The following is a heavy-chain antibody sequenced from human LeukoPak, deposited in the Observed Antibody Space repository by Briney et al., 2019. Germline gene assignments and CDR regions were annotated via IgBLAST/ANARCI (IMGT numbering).Heavy chain of an antibody. CDR1: GLTISSYE. Sequence: GGSLRLSCAASGLTISSYEVSWVRQAAGKGLEWISYISSSGNTIFYSDSVKGRFTISRDNAKNSLHLQMNSLTAEDTAVYYCARGGGRGDYNERYYFDYWGQGTLVTVSS. J-gene: IGHJ4*02. V-gene: IGHV3-48*03. CDR3: ARGGGRGDYNERYYFDY. D-gene: IGHD3-22*01. CDR2: ISSSGNTI.